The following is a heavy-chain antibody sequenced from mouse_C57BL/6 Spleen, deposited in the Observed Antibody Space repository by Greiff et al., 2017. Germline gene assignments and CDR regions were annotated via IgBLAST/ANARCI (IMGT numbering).Heavy chain of an antibody. J-gene: IGHJ4*01. CDR1: GYTFTSYW. V-gene: IGHV1-55*01. CDR2: IYPGSGST. CDR3: ARPGTGDYAMDY. D-gene: IGHD3-3*01. Sequence: QVQLQQSGAELVKPGASVKMSCKASGYTFTSYWITWVKQRPGQGLEWIGDIYPGSGSTNYNEKFKSKATLTVDTSSSTAYMQLSSLTSEDSAVYYCARPGTGDYAMDYWGQGTSVTVSS.